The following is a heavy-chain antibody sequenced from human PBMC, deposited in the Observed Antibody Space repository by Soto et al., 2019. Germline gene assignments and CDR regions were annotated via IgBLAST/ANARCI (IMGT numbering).Heavy chain of an antibody. V-gene: IGHV3-23*01. CDR2: VSAGGDMT. CDR1: GFTFSSYA. Sequence: DVQLLESGGHLVQPGGSLRLSCAASGFTFSSYAMSWVRQAPGKGLEWVSSVSAGGDMTYYSDSVKGLFTISGDNSNNALFLQMNSLRIEDTALYYCARGDRGGSGSPASYYYSGLDVWGQGATVTVS. D-gene: IGHD3-10*01. CDR3: ARGDRGGSGSPASYYYSGLDV. J-gene: IGHJ6*02.